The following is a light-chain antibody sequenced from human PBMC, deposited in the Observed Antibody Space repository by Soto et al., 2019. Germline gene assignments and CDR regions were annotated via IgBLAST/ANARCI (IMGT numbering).Light chain of an antibody. V-gene: IGKV3-20*01. CDR2: GAS. CDR3: QQYGNSPLT. CDR1: HTVTSSH. J-gene: IGKJ2*01. Sequence: EIVLTQSPGTLSLSPGERVTLSCRASHTVTSSHVAWYRQKPGQAPRLLIYGASSRATGVPDRFSGNGSGADFTLTISRLEPEDFAVYYCQQYGNSPLTFGQGTKLEMK.